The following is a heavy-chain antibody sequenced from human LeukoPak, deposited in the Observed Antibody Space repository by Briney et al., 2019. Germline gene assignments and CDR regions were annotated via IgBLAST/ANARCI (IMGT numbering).Heavy chain of an antibody. V-gene: IGHV4-34*01. D-gene: IGHD6-6*01. CDR2: INHSGST. J-gene: IGHJ4*02. Sequence: SETLSLTCAVYGGSFSGYYWSWIRQPPGKGLEWIGEINHSGSTNYNPSLKSRVTISVDTSKNQFSLKPSSVTAADTAVYYCARGSSAARRYFDYWGQGTLVTVSS. CDR3: ARGSSAARRYFDY. CDR1: GGSFSGYY.